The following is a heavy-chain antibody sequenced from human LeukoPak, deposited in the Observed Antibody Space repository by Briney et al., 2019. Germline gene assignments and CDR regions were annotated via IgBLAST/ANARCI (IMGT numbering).Heavy chain of an antibody. CDR2: ISSSSSYI. V-gene: IGHV3-21*01. Sequence: GGSLRLSCAASGFTFSSYSMNWVRQAPGKGLEWVSSISSSSSYIYYADSVKGRFTISRDNAKDSLYLQMNSLRAEDTAVYYCARAEMANSWDYMDVWGKGTTVTVSS. D-gene: IGHD5-24*01. CDR1: GFTFSSYS. J-gene: IGHJ6*03. CDR3: ARAEMANSWDYMDV.